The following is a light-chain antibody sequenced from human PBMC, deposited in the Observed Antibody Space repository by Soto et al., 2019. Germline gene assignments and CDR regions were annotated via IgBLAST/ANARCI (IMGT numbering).Light chain of an antibody. V-gene: IGLV1-40*01. J-gene: IGLJ2*01. CDR3: QSYVSSLSAVV. Sequence: QSALPPPPSVSGAPVQRVTIACTGSSSNIGAGSDVHWYQQLPGTSPKLLIYCNSNRPSGVRDRCSGSKSGTSASLAIPGLEAEDEADYSCQSYVSSLSAVVFGGGTKVTVL. CDR1: SSNIGAGSD. CDR2: CNS.